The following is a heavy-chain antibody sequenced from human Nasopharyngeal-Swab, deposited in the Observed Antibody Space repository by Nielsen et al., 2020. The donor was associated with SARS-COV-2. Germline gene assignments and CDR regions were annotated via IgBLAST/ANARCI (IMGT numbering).Heavy chain of an antibody. CDR3: ARVFGWELLRDGFDY. D-gene: IGHD1-26*01. Sequence: GESLKISCAASGFTFSSYWMSWVRQALGKGLEWVANIKQDGSEKYYVDSVKGRFTISRDNAKNSLYLQMNSLRAEDTAVYYCARVFGWELLRDGFDYWGQGTLVTVSS. CDR1: GFTFSSYW. J-gene: IGHJ4*02. CDR2: IKQDGSEK. V-gene: IGHV3-7*01.